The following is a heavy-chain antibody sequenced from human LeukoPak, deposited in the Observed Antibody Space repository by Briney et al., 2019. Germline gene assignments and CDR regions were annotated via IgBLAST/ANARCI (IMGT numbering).Heavy chain of an antibody. CDR2: IWYDGSNK. D-gene: IGHD2/OR15-2a*01. V-gene: IGHV3-33*06. CDR1: GFTFSDSA. J-gene: IGHJ4*02. Sequence: GGSLRLSCAASGFTFSDSAMHWVRQAPGKGLEWVAVIWYDGSNKNYADSVQGRFTISRDNSKNTLCLQMNSLRAEDTAVYYCAKGPLLWDWGQGTLVTVSS. CDR3: AKGPLLWD.